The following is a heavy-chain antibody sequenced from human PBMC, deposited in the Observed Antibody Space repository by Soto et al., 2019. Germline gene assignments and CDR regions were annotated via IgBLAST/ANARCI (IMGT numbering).Heavy chain of an antibody. D-gene: IGHD2-15*01. V-gene: IGHV3-9*01. J-gene: IGHJ4*02. CDR2: ISWNSGSI. CDR3: AKSSYCSGGSGYVLDY. CDR1: GFTFDDYA. Sequence: EVQLVESGGGLVQPGRSLRLSCAASGFTFDDYAMHWVRQAPGKGLEWVSGISWNSGSIGYADSVKGRFTISRDNAKNSLYLQRNSRRAEDTAVYYCAKSSYCSGGSGYVLDYGGQGTLVTVSS.